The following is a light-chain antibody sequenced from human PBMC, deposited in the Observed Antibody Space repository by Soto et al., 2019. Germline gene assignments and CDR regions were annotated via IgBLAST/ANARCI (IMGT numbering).Light chain of an antibody. V-gene: IGKV3-11*01. CDR1: QSIRNY. Sequence: EIVLTQSPATLSLSPGERATLSCRASQSIRNYLAWYQQKPGQTPRLLIYYASNRAADIPARFSGNGSGTDFTLTISSLEPEDFAVYFCQQRSNWPLTFGPGTKVEIK. CDR3: QQRSNWPLT. J-gene: IGKJ3*01. CDR2: YAS.